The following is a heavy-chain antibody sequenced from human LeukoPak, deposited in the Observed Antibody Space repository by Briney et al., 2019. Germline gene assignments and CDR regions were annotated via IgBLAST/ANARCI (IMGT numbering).Heavy chain of an antibody. J-gene: IGHJ4*02. CDR3: ARGSWGNAFLGDYFDY. V-gene: IGHV4-39*07. D-gene: IGHD4-23*01. CDR1: GDSISSSSYY. Sequence: SETLSLTCIVSGDSISSSSYYWGWIRQPPGKGLEWIGNIHHSGSTYYNPSLESRVTISVDTSKNQFSLKLSSVTAADTAVYYCARGSWGNAFLGDYFDYWGQGTLVTVSS. CDR2: IHHSGST.